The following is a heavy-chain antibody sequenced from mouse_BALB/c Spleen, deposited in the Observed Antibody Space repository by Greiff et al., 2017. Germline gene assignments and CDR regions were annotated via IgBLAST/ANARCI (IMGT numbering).Heavy chain of an antibody. J-gene: IGHJ1*01. D-gene: IGHD1-1*01. Sequence: EVQLVESGGGLVKPGGSLKLSCAASGFTFSSYAMSWVRQTPEKRLEWVASISSGGSTYYPDSVKGRFTISRDNARNILYLQMSSLRSEDTAMYYCARGLGYYYGSSYSYFDVWGAGTTVTVSS. CDR2: ISSGGST. CDR3: ARGLGYYYGSSYSYFDV. V-gene: IGHV5-6-5*01. CDR1: GFTFSSYA.